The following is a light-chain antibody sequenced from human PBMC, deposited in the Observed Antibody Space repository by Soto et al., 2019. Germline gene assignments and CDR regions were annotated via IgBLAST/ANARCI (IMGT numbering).Light chain of an antibody. CDR3: CSYAGGYPHVVCVTHVV. CDR2: DVS. V-gene: IGLV2-11*01. Sequence: QSALTQPHSVSGSPGQSVTISCTGTSSDVGGYNYVSWYQHHPGKAPKLMIYDVSKRPSGVPDRFSGSKSGNTASLTISGLQADDEADYYCCSYAGGYPHVVCVTHVVFGGGTKLTVL. J-gene: IGLJ2*01. CDR1: SSDVGGYNY.